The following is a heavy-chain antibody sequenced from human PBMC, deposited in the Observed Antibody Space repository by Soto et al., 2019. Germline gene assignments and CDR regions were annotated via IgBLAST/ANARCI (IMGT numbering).Heavy chain of an antibody. CDR2: MFPGDSTT. V-gene: IGHV5-51*01. J-gene: IGHJ4*02. CDR3: ARVVIGYCSSTSCPADY. D-gene: IGHD2-2*01. Sequence: GESLKISCKGSGFTFTAYWIGWVRQMPGKGLEWMGIMFPGDSTTRYSPSFQGQVTMSADKSISTAYLQWNSLKASDTAMYYCARVVIGYCSSTSCPADYWGQGALVTVSS. CDR1: GFTFTAYW.